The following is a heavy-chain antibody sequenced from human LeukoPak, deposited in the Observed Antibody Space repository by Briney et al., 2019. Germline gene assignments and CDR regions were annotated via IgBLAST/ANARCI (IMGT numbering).Heavy chain of an antibody. Sequence: SETLSLTCAVYGGSFSGYYWSWIRQPPGKGLEWIGEINHSGSTNYNPSLKSRVTISVDTSKNQFSLKLSSVTAADTAVYYCARTPTAMAAYYFDSWGQGTLVTVSS. CDR1: GGSFSGYY. CDR3: ARTPTAMAAYYFDS. CDR2: INHSGST. D-gene: IGHD5-18*01. V-gene: IGHV4-34*01. J-gene: IGHJ4*02.